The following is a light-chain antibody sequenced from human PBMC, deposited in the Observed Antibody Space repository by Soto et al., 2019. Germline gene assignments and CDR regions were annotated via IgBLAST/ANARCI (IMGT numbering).Light chain of an antibody. Sequence: EIVLTQSAATLSLSPGERATLSCRASQTVSRYLAWFQQKPGQAPRLLIYGVSNRATGIPARFSGSGSGTDFTLTISSREPEDVAVYYCQQRSNWGMHTFGQGTKLEIK. V-gene: IGKV3-11*01. CDR2: GVS. J-gene: IGKJ2*01. CDR3: QQRSNWGMHT. CDR1: QTVSRY.